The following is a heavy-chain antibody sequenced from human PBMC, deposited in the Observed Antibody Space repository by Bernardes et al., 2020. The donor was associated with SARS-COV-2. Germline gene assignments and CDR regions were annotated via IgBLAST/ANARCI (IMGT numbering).Heavy chain of an antibody. Sequence: SVKVSCKVSGYTLTELSMHWVRQAPGKGLEWMGWMNPNSGNTGYAQKFQGRVTMTRNTSISTAYMELSSLRSEDTAVYYCARDYRRVFDYWGQGILVTVSS. CDR3: ARDYRRVFDY. D-gene: IGHD3-10*01. CDR1: GYTLTELS. V-gene: IGHV1-8*01. CDR2: MNPNSGNT. J-gene: IGHJ4*02.